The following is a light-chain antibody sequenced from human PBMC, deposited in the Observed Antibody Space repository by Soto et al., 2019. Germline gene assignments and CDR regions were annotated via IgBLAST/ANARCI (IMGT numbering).Light chain of an antibody. Sequence: QSPGTLSLSPGERAILSCRASQTISSNYLAWYQQKPGQAPRLLIYGASGRATGIPDRFSGSGSGTDFTLTISRLEPEDFAVYYCQQYGSSPRTFGQGTRLEIK. CDR1: QTISSNY. J-gene: IGKJ5*01. V-gene: IGKV3-20*01. CDR2: GAS. CDR3: QQYGSSPRT.